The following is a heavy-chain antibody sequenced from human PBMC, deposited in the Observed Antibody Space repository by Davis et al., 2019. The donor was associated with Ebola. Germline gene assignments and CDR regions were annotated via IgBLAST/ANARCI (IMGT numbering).Heavy chain of an antibody. J-gene: IGHJ4*02. CDR3: ANGGYVVVVAAPLGY. Sequence: GESLKISCAAPGFTFSSYGMHWVRQAPGKGLEWVAVISYDGSNKYYADSVKGRFTISRDNSKNTLYLQMNSLRAEDTAVYYCANGGYVVVVAAPLGYWGQGTLVTVSS. V-gene: IGHV3-30*18. D-gene: IGHD2-15*01. CDR1: GFTFSSYG. CDR2: ISYDGSNK.